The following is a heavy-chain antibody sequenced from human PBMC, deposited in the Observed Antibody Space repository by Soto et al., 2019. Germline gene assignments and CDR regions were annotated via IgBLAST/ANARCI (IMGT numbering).Heavy chain of an antibody. V-gene: IGHV3-21*01. CDR1: GFTFSSYS. CDR3: ARDTLTDNGGYEWGYGY. J-gene: IGHJ4*02. D-gene: IGHD5-12*01. Sequence: GGSLRLSCAASGFTFSSYSMNWVRQAPGKGLEWVSSISSSSSYIYYADSVKGRFTISRDNAKNSLYLQMNSLRAEDTAVYYCARDTLTDNGGYEWGYGYWGQGTLVTVSS. CDR2: ISSSSSYI.